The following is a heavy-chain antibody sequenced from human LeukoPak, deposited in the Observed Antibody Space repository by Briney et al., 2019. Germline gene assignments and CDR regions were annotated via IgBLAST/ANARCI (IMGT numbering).Heavy chain of an antibody. Sequence: SETLSLTCTVSGDSISIYHWSWIRQPPGKGLEWIGYIYYSGSTNYNPSLKSRVTISVDTSKNQFSLKLSSVTAADTAVYYCARGISWGYSSRLYYMDVWGKGTTVTVSS. J-gene: IGHJ6*03. V-gene: IGHV4-59*01. CDR3: ARGISWGYSSRLYYMDV. D-gene: IGHD6-13*01. CDR1: GDSISIYH. CDR2: IYYSGST.